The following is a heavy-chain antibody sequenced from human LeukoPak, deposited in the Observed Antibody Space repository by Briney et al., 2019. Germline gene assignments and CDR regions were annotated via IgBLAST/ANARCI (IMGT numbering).Heavy chain of an antibody. D-gene: IGHD5-18*01. CDR2: ISGSGGST. V-gene: IGHV3-23*01. Sequence: PGGSLRLSCAASGFTFSSYAMSWVRQAPGKGLEWVSAISGSGGSTYYADSVKGRFTISRDNSKNTLYLQMNSLRAEDTAVYYCARPRGGVDTAMVIGSVDYWGQGTLVTVSS. CDR1: GFTFSSYA. CDR3: ARPRGGVDTAMVIGSVDY. J-gene: IGHJ4*02.